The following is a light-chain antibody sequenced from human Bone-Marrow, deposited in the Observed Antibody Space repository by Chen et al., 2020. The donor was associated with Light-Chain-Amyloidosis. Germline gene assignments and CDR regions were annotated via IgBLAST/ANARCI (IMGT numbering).Light chain of an antibody. Sequence: QSALTQPASVSVSPGQSIPIPCTGTSSDVGGYNHVSWYQQNPDKAPKLMIYEVTKRPSWIPDRFSGSKSDNTASLTISGLQAEDEADYYCSSYTVTSTLVFGGGTRVTVL. CDR3: SSYTVTSTLV. V-gene: IGLV2-14*01. CDR1: SSDVGGYNH. CDR2: EVT. J-gene: IGLJ1*01.